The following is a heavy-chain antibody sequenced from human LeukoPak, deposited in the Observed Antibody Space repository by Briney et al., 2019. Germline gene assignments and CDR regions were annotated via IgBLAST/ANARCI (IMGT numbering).Heavy chain of an antibody. J-gene: IGHJ3*02. V-gene: IGHV4-39*01. CDR2: IYYSGSS. CDR1: GGSISSSSSY. CDR3: ARLTTPI. D-gene: IGHD4-11*01. Sequence: KPSETLSLTCSVSGGSISSSSSYWGWIRQPPGKGLEWIGSIYYSGSSFDNPALKSRVTISVDTSKNQFSLKLSSVTAADTAVYYCARLTTPIWGQGTMVTVSS.